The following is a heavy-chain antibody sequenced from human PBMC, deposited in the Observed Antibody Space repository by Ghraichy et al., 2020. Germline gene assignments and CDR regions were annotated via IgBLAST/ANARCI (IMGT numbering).Heavy chain of an antibody. Sequence: ASVKVSCKASGYTFTSYAMHWVRQAPGQRLEWMGWINAGNGNTKYSQKFQGRVTITRDTSASTAYMELSSLRSEDTAVYYCARDLVDSSGIPPTYYYYGMDVWGQGTTVTVSS. V-gene: IGHV1-3*01. D-gene: IGHD3-3*01. CDR3: ARDLVDSSGIPPTYYYYGMDV. J-gene: IGHJ6*02. CDR2: INAGNGNT. CDR1: GYTFTSYA.